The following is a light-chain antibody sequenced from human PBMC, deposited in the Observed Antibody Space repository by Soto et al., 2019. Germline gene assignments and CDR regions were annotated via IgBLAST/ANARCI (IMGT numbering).Light chain of an antibody. CDR1: QSVSSN. Sequence: EIVMTQSPATLSVSPGERATLSCRASQSVSSNLAWYQQKPGQAPRLLIYGASTRATGIPARFSGSGSGTEFTLTISRLEPEDFAVYYCQQYMSSVTFGQGTKVEIK. V-gene: IGKV3-15*01. J-gene: IGKJ1*01. CDR2: GAS. CDR3: QQYMSSVT.